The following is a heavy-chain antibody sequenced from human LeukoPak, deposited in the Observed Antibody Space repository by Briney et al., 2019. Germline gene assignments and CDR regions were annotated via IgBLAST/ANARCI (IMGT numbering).Heavy chain of an antibody. Sequence: PGGSLRLSCSASGFTFSRYAMHWVRQAPGKGLEYVSGINDNGGITHYGDSVKGRFSISRANSKNTLHLQMSTLRAEDTALYYCVKDVGGSYAFDYWGQGILVTVAS. D-gene: IGHD1-26*01. CDR2: INDNGGIT. CDR3: VKDVGGSYAFDY. J-gene: IGHJ4*02. V-gene: IGHV3-64D*09. CDR1: GFTFSRYA.